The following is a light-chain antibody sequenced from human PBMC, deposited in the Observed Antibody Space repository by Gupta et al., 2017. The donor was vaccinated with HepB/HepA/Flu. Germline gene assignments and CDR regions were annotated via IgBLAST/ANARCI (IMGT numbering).Light chain of an antibody. V-gene: IGKV1-39*01. CDR2: AAS. CDR1: QSISSY. Sequence: DIPMTLSPSSLSASVGDRVTITCRASQSISSYLNWYQQKPGKAPKLLIYAASSLQSGVPSRCSGSGSGADFIITSSSLPAEDFASYYWQQSYSTLTFGQGTRLEIK. J-gene: IGKJ5*01. CDR3: QQSYSTLT.